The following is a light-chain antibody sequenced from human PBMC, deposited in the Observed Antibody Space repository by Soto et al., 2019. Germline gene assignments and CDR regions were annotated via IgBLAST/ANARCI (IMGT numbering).Light chain of an antibody. J-gene: IGKJ1*01. CDR1: QSVSSN. CDR3: QHYNTWPWT. CDR2: GAS. V-gene: IGKV3-15*01. Sequence: EVVLTQSPAILSLSPGERATLSCRASQSVSSNLAWYQQKPGQAPRLLISGASTRAAGIPARFSGSGSGTEFTLTISSLQSEDFAVYYCQHYNTWPWTFGQGTKVDNK.